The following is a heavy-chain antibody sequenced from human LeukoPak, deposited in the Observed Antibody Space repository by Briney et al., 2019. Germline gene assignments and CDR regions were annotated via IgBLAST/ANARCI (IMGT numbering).Heavy chain of an antibody. Sequence: PGGSLRLSCATSGFSFSDNYMSWIRQAPGKGLQWLSYISGDGYDINYADSVKGRFTVARDNAKNALYLQMNSLGVEGTAIYYCATKAREAPEWGQGTLVTVSS. CDR2: ISGDGYDI. CDR1: GFSFSDNY. V-gene: IGHV3-11*01. J-gene: IGHJ4*02. D-gene: IGHD1/OR15-1a*01. CDR3: ATKAREAPE.